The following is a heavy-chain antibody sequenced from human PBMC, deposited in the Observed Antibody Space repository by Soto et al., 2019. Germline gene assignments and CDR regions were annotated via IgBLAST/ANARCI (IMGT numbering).Heavy chain of an antibody. V-gene: IGHV3-30*18. J-gene: IGHJ3*02. D-gene: IGHD7-27*01. CDR2: IPYDGNTK. Sequence: PGGSLRLSXAASGFTFSSYGMHWVRQAPGKGLEWVAVIPYDGNTKYYADSVKGRFTISRDNSKSTLSLQMNSLRGEDTAIYYCAKESWGHAFDTWGQGTMVTVSS. CDR1: GFTFSSYG. CDR3: AKESWGHAFDT.